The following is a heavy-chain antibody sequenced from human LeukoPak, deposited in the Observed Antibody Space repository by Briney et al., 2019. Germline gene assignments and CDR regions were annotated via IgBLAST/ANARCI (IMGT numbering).Heavy chain of an antibody. D-gene: IGHD3-22*01. CDR2: ISSNGRTI. V-gene: IGHV3-11*04. J-gene: IGHJ4*02. Sequence: GGSLRLSCAASGFTFGDYYMSWIRQAPGKGLEWVSYISSNGRTINYADSVKGRFTISRDNAENSLYLQMNSLRAEDTAVYYCARDEKDSSRYHLGHYFDYWGQGTLVTVSS. CDR1: GFTFGDYY. CDR3: ARDEKDSSRYHLGHYFDY.